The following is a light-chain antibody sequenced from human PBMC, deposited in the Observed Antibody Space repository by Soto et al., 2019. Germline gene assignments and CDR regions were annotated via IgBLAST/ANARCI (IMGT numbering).Light chain of an antibody. CDR3: QQLNTLPFT. Sequence: DIQMTQSPSLLSASVGDRVTITCRASHDISTYLAWYQQKPGKAPKLMIYEASTLQSGVPSRFSGSGSGTEFTLTISGLLPEDFATYHCQQLNTLPFTFGQGTRWRL. CDR1: HDISTY. V-gene: IGKV1-9*01. CDR2: EAS. J-gene: IGKJ5*01.